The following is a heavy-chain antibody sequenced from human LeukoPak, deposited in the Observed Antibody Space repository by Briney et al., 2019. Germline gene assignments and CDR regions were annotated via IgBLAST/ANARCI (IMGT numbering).Heavy chain of an antibody. CDR1: GGSISSYY. J-gene: IGHJ6*02. D-gene: IGHD3-10*01. Sequence: SETLSLTCTVSGGSISSYYWSWIRQPPGKGLEWIGEINHSGSTNYNPSLKSRVTISVDTSKNQFSLKLSSVTAADTAVYYCARGDWGYYYGSGSYYTKGNYYYGMDVWGQGTTVTVSS. CDR2: INHSGST. CDR3: ARGDWGYYYGSGSYYTKGNYYYGMDV. V-gene: IGHV4-34*01.